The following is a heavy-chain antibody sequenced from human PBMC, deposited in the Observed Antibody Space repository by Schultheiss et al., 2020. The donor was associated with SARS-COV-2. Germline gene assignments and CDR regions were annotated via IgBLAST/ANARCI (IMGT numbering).Heavy chain of an antibody. J-gene: IGHJ4*02. CDR2: IGTAGDT. V-gene: IGHV3-23*01. CDR3: ARGEKLITIFGVVTGFDY. D-gene: IGHD3-3*01. Sequence: GGSLRLSCAASGFTFSSYAMSWVRQAPGKGLEWVSAIGTAGDTYYPGSVKGRFTISRDNSKNTLYLQMNSLRAEDTAVYYCARGEKLITIFGVVTGFDYWGQGTLVTVSS. CDR1: GFTFSSYA.